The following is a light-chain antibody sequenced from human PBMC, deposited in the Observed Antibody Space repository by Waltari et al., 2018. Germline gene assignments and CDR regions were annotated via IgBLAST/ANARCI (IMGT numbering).Light chain of an antibody. CDR2: WAF. J-gene: IGKJ3*01. V-gene: IGKV4-1*01. CDR3: QQHYGSPLT. CDR1: QSLLSNADNKNY. Sequence: DIVMTQSPDSLAVSLGERATIKCKSSQSLLSNADNKNYLAWFQQKPGQPPKLLIYWAFIRESWVPDRFRGGGSGTDFTLTISNLQAEDVAVYYCQQHYGSPLTFGPGTRVDIK.